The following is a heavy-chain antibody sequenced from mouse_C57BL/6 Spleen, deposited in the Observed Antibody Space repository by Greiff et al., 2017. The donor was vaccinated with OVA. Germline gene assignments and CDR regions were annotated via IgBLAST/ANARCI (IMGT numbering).Heavy chain of an antibody. Sequence: QVQLQQSGAELVRPGTSVKLSCKASGYTFTSYWMHWVKQRPGQGLEWIGVIDPSDSYTNYNQKFKGKATLTVDTSSSTAYMQLSSLTSEDSAVYYCARGGLGNYEDWFAYWGQGTLVTVSA. D-gene: IGHD2-1*01. CDR1: GYTFTSYW. CDR2: IDPSDSYT. V-gene: IGHV1-59*01. J-gene: IGHJ3*01. CDR3: ARGGLGNYEDWFAY.